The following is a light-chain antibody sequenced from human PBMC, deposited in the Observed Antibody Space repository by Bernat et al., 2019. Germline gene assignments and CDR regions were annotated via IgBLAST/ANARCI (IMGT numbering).Light chain of an antibody. CDR2: PDS. Sequence: YVPTQPPSVSGAPGETASVSCEGDNIGYKSVHWYQQKPGQAPVLLIYPDSARPSGIPERFSGSKSGNTATLTIDRVESGDEADYYCQVWDGATAHFVFGTGTHVTVL. J-gene: IGLJ1*01. CDR1: NIGYKS. CDR3: QVWDGATAHFV. V-gene: IGLV3-21*04.